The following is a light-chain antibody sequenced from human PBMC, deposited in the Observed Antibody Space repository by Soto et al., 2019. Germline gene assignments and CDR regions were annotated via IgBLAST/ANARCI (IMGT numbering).Light chain of an antibody. J-gene: IGKJ3*01. CDR2: RTS. V-gene: IGKV3-20*01. CDR3: QQYGT. CDR1: QSVSSNY. Sequence: EIVLTQSPGTLSLSPWEGASLSCRASQSVSSNYLAWYQQKPGQAPRLLIYRTSNRATGIPDRFSGSGSGTDFTLTITRLEPEDFAVYYCQQYGTFGPGTKVDF.